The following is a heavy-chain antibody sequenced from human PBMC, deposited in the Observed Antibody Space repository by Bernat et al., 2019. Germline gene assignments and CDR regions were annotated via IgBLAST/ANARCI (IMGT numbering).Heavy chain of an antibody. CDR2: ISYDGNNK. D-gene: IGHD2-8*01. Sequence: VQLVESGGGVVQPGKSLRLSCAHSGFNLSIYAMYWVRQAPGKGLEWVALISYDGNNKNYADSVKGRFTISRDNSRNTLYLQMNNLKAEDTAVSYCARERTNYDWDPDGLEDLGQGTLVTVSS. CDR3: ARERTNYDWDPDGLED. CDR1: GFNLSIYA. J-gene: IGHJ4*02. V-gene: IGHV3-30*04.